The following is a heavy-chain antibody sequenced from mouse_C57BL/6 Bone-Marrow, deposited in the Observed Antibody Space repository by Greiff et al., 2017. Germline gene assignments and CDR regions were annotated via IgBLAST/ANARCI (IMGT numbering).Heavy chain of an antibody. CDR3: ARGGAAMDY. CDR1: GYTFTSYW. V-gene: IGHV1-69*01. J-gene: IGHJ4*01. Sequence: QVQLQQPGAELVMPGASVKLSCKASGYTFTSYWMHWVKQRPGQGLEWIGEIDPSDSYTNYNQKFKGKSTLTVDKSSSTAYMQLSSLTSEDSAVYYCARGGAAMDYWGRGTSVTVSS. CDR2: IDPSDSYT.